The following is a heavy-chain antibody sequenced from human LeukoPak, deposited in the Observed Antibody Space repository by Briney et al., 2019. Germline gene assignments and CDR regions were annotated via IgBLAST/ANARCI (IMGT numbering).Heavy chain of an antibody. D-gene: IGHD5-12*01. CDR1: GYTFTGYY. V-gene: IGHV1-2*02. Sequence: GASVKVSCKASGYTFTGYYMFWVRQAPGQGLEWMGWINPLSGDTDSAQKFQGRLTLTRDTSSNTADMELRRLRSDDTAVYYCVSGYELSSECWGQGTLVTVSS. CDR2: INPLSGDT. J-gene: IGHJ4*02. CDR3: VSGYELSSEC.